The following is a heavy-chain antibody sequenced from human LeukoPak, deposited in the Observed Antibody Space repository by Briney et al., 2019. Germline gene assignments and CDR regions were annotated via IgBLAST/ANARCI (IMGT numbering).Heavy chain of an antibody. J-gene: IGHJ4*02. V-gene: IGHV3-7*01. CDR1: GFTFSLHR. CDR3: ARAPNAKTYYYDSSGYYPDY. D-gene: IGHD3-22*01. CDR2: IKQDGSEK. Sequence: GGSLRLSCAASGFTFSLHRIHWVRQVPGKGLEWVANIKQDGSEKYYVDSMKGRFTISRDNAKNSLYLQMNSLRAEDTAVYYCARAPNAKTYYYDSSGYYPDYWGQGTLVTVSS.